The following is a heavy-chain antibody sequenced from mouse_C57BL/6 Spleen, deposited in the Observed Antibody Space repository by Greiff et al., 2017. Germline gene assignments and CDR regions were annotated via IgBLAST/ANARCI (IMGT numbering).Heavy chain of an antibody. CDR2: INYDGSST. CDR1: GFTFSDYY. Sequence: EVQLVESEGGLVQPGSSMKLSCTASGFTFSDYYMAWVRQVPEKGLEWVANINYDGSSTYYLDSLKSRFIISRDNAKNILYLQMSSLKSEDTATYYCARSPYGNYFDYWGQGTTLTVSS. D-gene: IGHD2-1*01. V-gene: IGHV5-16*01. J-gene: IGHJ2*01. CDR3: ARSPYGNYFDY.